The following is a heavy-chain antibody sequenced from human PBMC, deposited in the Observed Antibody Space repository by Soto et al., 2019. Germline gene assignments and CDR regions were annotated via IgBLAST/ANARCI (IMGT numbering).Heavy chain of an antibody. CDR1: GGSISSYY. Sequence: PSGTLSLTCAVSGGSISSYYMSWVRQPPGKGLEWIGYIYYSGSTNYNPSLKSRVTISVDTSKNQFSLKLSSVTAADTAAYYFVRGTAPYYYVMAFWAQGTSVPVSS. CDR3: VRGTAPYYYVMAF. CDR2: IYYSGST. V-gene: IGHV4-59*01. J-gene: IGHJ6*02.